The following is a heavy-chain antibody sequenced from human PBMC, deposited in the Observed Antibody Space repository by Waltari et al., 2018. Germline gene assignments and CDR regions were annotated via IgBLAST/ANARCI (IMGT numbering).Heavy chain of an antibody. V-gene: IGHV3-48*03. CDR1: GFSFSAYE. J-gene: IGHJ4*02. D-gene: IGHD1-1*01. Sequence: EVQLEESGGGLAQLGGSLRLSCEASGFSFSAYEMSWVLQAPGKGLEWLSYSSSSGRTIYSAESVKGRFSISRDNVNNLLYLQMDSLRAEDTAIYYCAIVVTTMTTWAYYFDYWGQGTLVTVSS. CDR3: AIVVTTMTTWAYYFDY. CDR2: SSSSGRTI.